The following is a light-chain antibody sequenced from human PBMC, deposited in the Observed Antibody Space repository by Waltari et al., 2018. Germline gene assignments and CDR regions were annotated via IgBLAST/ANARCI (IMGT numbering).Light chain of an antibody. J-gene: IGLJ2*01. Sequence: QSVLTQPPSVSAAPGQKVIIPCSGTSSNLGNNYVSWYQQLPGTPPKLLIYENTKRPSGVPDRFSGSKSGTSATLGITGLQTGDEAIYYCGAWDSSLSAVFGGGTKLTVV. CDR3: GAWDSSLSAV. CDR2: ENT. CDR1: SSNLGNNY. V-gene: IGLV1-51*01.